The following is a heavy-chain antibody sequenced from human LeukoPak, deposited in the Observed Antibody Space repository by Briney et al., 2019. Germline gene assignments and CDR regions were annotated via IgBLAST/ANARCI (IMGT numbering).Heavy chain of an antibody. CDR3: AKDHHYDSSGYYFGY. CDR2: ISWNSGSI. J-gene: IGHJ4*02. Sequence: PGGSLRLSCAASGFTFDDYAMHWVRQAPGKGLEWVSGISWNSGSIGYADSVKGRFTISRDNAKNSLYLQMNSLRAEDTAVYYCAKDHHYDSSGYYFGYWGQGTLVTVSS. D-gene: IGHD3-22*01. V-gene: IGHV3-9*01. CDR1: GFTFDDYA.